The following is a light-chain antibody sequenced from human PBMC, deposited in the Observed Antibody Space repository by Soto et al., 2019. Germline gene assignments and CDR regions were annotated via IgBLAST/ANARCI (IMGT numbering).Light chain of an antibody. CDR3: QQYCSTPRT. V-gene: IGKV4-1*01. CDR2: WAS. J-gene: IGKJ1*01. CDR1: QSVLYSANNNNC. Sequence: DIVMTQAPDSLAVSLGERATINCKSSQSVLYSANNNNCLAWYQQKPGQPPKLLLYWASTRESGVPDRFSGSGSGTDFTLTISSLQAEDVAVYYFQQYCSTPRTFGQGTKVEIK.